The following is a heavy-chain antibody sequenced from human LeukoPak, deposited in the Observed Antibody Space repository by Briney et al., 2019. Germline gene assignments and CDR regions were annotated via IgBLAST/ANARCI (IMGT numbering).Heavy chain of an antibody. CDR1: GFTFSSYA. J-gene: IGHJ4*02. V-gene: IGHV3-30-3*01. CDR2: ISYDGSNK. D-gene: IGHD6-13*01. CDR3: ARESIAAADVFDY. Sequence: PGGSLRLSCAAPGFTFSSYALHWVRQAPGKGLEWVAVISYDGSNKYYADSVKGRFTISRDNSRNTLYLQMNSLRAEDTAVYYCARESIAAADVFDYWGQGTLVTVSS.